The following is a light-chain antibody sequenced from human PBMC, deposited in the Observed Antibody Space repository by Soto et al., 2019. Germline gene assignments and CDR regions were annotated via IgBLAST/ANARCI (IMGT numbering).Light chain of an antibody. CDR3: QQYNSYSRP. Sequence: DIQMTQSPSTLSASVGDRVTITCRASQSISNWLAWYQQKPGKAPKILIYKASSLESGVPSRFSGSGSGTEFTLTISSLQPDDFATYYCQQYNSYSRPFGQGTKVDI. CDR1: QSISNW. V-gene: IGKV1-5*03. J-gene: IGKJ1*01. CDR2: KAS.